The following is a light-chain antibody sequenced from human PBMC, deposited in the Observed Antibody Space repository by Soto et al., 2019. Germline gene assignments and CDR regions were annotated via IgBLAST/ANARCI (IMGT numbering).Light chain of an antibody. Sequence: VLTQSLATLSLYPGERATLSCRASQSVSSTKLAWYQQKLGQAPRLLIYGASSRATGIPDRFSGSGSGTDFTLTISRLEPEDFAVYYCQQYGSSAWTFGQGTKVDIK. CDR3: QQYGSSAWT. CDR1: QSVSSTK. J-gene: IGKJ1*01. CDR2: GAS. V-gene: IGKV3-20*01.